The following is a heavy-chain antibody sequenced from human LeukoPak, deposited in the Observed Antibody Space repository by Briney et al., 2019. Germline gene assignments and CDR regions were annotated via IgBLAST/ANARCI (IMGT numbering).Heavy chain of an antibody. CDR3: ASQVVTPPLDY. CDR1: GGSISSSSYY. J-gene: IGHJ4*02. D-gene: IGHD4-23*01. V-gene: IGHV4-39*01. Sequence: PSETLSLTCTVSGGSISSSSYYWGWIRQPPGKGLEWIGSIYYSGGTYYNPSLKSRVTISVDTSKNQFSLKLSSVTAADTAVYYCASQVVTPPLDYWGQGTLVTVSS. CDR2: IYYSGGT.